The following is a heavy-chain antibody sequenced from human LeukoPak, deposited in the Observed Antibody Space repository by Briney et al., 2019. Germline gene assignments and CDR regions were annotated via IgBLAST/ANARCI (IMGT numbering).Heavy chain of an antibody. Sequence: SVKPSCKPSGYTFTGYYMHWVRQAPGQGLEWMGWINPNSGGTNYAQKFQGRVTMTRDTSISTAYMERSRLRSDDTAVYYGAREATMIVVAYKRNAFDIWGQGTMVTVSS. CDR2: INPNSGGT. CDR1: GYTFTGYY. D-gene: IGHD3-22*01. V-gene: IGHV1-2*02. CDR3: AREATMIVVAYKRNAFDI. J-gene: IGHJ3*02.